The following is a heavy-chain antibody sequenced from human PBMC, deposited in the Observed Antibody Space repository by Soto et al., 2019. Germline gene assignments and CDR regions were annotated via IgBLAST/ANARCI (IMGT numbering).Heavy chain of an antibody. J-gene: IGHJ6*03. CDR3: ARIVGFWDFYYYMDV. CDR1: GGSIRSDGYY. CDR2: IYHSGST. V-gene: IGHV4-31*03. D-gene: IGHD3-10*01. Sequence: VQLQESGPGLVRPSQTLSLSCTVSGGSIRSDGYYWSWIRQHPGKGLEWVGYIYHSGSTYNNPSLKSRINISLDTSKNQFSLKVMSVTAADTAVYYCARIVGFWDFYYYMDVWGKGTTVTV.